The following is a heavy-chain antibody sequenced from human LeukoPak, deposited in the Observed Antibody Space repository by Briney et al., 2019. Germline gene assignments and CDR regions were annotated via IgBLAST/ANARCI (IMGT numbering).Heavy chain of an antibody. J-gene: IGHJ4*02. CDR1: GFTFSSYS. Sequence: GGSLRLSCAASGFTFSSYSMNWVRQAPGKGLEWVSSISSSSSYIYYADSVKDRFTISRDNAKNSLYLQMNSLRAEDTAVYYCARDGGPGRYYFDYWGQGTLVTVSS. V-gene: IGHV3-21*01. D-gene: IGHD3-3*01. CDR3: ARDGGPGRYYFDY. CDR2: ISSSSSYI.